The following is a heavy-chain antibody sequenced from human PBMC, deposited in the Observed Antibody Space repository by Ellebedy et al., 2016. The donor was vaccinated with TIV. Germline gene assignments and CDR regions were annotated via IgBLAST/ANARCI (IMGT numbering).Heavy chain of an antibody. J-gene: IGHJ4*02. D-gene: IGHD5-24*01. V-gene: IGHV1-69*13. CDR2: IIPMFGTA. CDR1: GGTFSSYG. CDR3: ARLYNEYFSDY. Sequence: ASVKVSCKASGGTFSSYGISWVRQAPGQGLEWMGGIIPMFGTANYAQKFQGRVTITAEESTSTAYMELSSLKASDTAMYYCARLYNEYFSDYWGQGTLVTVSS.